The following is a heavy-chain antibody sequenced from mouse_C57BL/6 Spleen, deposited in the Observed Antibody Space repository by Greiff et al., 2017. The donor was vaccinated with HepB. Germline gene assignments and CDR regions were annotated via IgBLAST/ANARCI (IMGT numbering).Heavy chain of an antibody. CDR2: ISDGGSYT. CDR1: GFTFSSYA. V-gene: IGHV5-4*01. D-gene: IGHD2-5*01. J-gene: IGHJ4*01. CDR3: ARDDYSNYAMDY. Sequence: EVKVEESGGGLVKPGGSLKLSCAASGFTFSSYAMSWVRQTPEKRLEWVATISDGGSYTYYPDNVKGRFTISRDNAKNNLYLQMSHLKSEDTAMYYCARDDYSNYAMDYWGQGTSVTVSS.